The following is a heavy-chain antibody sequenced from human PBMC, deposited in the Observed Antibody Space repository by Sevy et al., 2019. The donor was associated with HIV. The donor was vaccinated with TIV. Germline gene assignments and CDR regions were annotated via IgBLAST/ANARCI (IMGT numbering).Heavy chain of an antibody. J-gene: IGHJ4*02. Sequence: GGSLRLSCAASGFTFSSYSMHWVRQAPGKGLEWVSSINSISTYIYYADSVKGRFTISRDNAKNSLYLQMSSLSAEDTAVYYCARGPDYYDSSGYYYQWGQGTLVTVSS. CDR3: ARGPDYYDSSGYYYQ. CDR1: GFTFSSYS. CDR2: INSISTYI. D-gene: IGHD3-22*01. V-gene: IGHV3-21*01.